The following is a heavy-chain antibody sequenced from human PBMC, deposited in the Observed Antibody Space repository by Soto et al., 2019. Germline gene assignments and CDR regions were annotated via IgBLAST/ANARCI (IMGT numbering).Heavy chain of an antibody. J-gene: IGHJ6*03. V-gene: IGHV4-34*01. CDR1: GGSFSGYY. CDR3: ARGYGSGYDSVGGGPLGPKIRGYYMDV. D-gene: IGHD5-12*01. Sequence: SETLSLTCAVYGGSFSGYYWSWIRQPPGKGLEWIGEINHSGSTNYNPSLKSRVTISVDTSKNQFSLKLSSVTAADTAVYYCARGYGSGYDSVGGGPLGPKIRGYYMDVWGKGTTVTVSS. CDR2: INHSGST.